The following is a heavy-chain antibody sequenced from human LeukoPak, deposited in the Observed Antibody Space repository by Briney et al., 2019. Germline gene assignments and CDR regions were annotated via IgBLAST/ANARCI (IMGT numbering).Heavy chain of an antibody. J-gene: IGHJ4*02. CDR3: ARVRYFDWLFKD. CDR1: GFTVSSNY. D-gene: IGHD3-9*01. Sequence: PGGSLRLSCAASGFTVSSNYMSWVRQAPGKGLEWVSVIYSSGSTYYTDSVKGRFTISRDNSENTLYLQMNSLRAEDTAVYFGARVRYFDWLFKDWGQGTLVTVSS. V-gene: IGHV3-53*01. CDR2: IYSSGST.